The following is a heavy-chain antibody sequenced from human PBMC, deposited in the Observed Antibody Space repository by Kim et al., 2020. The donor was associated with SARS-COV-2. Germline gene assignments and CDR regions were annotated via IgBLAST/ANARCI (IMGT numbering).Heavy chain of an antibody. D-gene: IGHD6-13*01. CDR3: ARDEEQLVPRY. V-gene: IGHV1-69*13. CDR1: VGTFSSYA. CDR2: IIPIFGTA. Sequence: SVKVSCKASVGTFSSYAISWVRQAPGQGLEWMGGIIPIFGTANYAQKFQGRVTITADESTSTPYMELSSLRSEDTAVYYCARDEEQLVPRYRGQGTLVTVSS. J-gene: IGHJ4*02.